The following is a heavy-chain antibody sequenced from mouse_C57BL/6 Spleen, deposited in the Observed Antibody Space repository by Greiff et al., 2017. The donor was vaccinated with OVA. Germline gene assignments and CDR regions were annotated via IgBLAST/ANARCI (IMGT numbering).Heavy chain of an antibody. D-gene: IGHD2-4*01. J-gene: IGHJ4*01. CDR2: IHYDGSST. CDR1: GFTFSDYY. CDR3: ARDHGDYDGDYAMDY. Sequence: EVQLVESEGGLVQPGSSMKLSCTASGFTFSDYYLAWVRQVPEKGLDWVANIHYDGSSTYSLDSLTRRFIISRDNANNILYLQMSSLKSEDTATYYCARDHGDYDGDYAMDYWGQGTSVTVSA. V-gene: IGHV5-16*01.